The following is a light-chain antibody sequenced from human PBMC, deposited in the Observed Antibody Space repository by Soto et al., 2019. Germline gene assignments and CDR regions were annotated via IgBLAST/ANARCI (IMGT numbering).Light chain of an antibody. CDR2: AAS. J-gene: IGKJ5*01. CDR3: QQLDTYPIT. CDR1: QGISSY. Sequence: DIQLTQSPSSLSASVGDRVTITCRASQGISSYLAWYQEKPGEAPKLLIYAASTWQSGVASRFSGSGSGTEFTLTISSLQPEDFATYDCQQLDTYPITFGQGTRLEMK. V-gene: IGKV1-9*01.